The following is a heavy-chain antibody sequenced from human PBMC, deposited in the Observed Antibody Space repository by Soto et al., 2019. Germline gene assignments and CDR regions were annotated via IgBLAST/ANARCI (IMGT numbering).Heavy chain of an antibody. D-gene: IGHD3-22*01. Sequence: QVQLQESGPGLVKPSETLSLTCTVSGGSISGYYWCWSRQPPGKGLEWIGYIYYSGSTSSNPSLRHRLTISVDTSKNQFSLRLTSVTAADTAVYYCAREESSGYKYFDYWGQGTPVTFSS. CDR1: GGSISGYY. CDR3: AREESSGYKYFDY. J-gene: IGHJ4*02. CDR2: IYYSGST. V-gene: IGHV4-59*01.